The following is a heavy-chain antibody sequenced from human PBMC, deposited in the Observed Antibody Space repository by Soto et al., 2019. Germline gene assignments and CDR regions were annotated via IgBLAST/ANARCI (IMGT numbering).Heavy chain of an antibody. D-gene: IGHD3-3*01. J-gene: IGHJ6*02. CDR3: ARDSGDYDFWSGSRPYGMDV. CDR1: GGSISSGGYY. CDR2: IYYSGST. V-gene: IGHV4-31*03. Sequence: SEILSLTCTVSGGSISSGGYYWSWIRQHPGKGLEWIGYIYYSGSTYYNPSLKSRVTISVDTSKNQFSLKLSSVTAADTAVYYCARDSGDYDFWSGSRPYGMDVWGQGTTVTV.